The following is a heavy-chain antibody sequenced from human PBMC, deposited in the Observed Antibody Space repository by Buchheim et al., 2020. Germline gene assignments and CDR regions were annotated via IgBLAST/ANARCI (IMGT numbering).Heavy chain of an antibody. J-gene: IGHJ3*02. Sequence: QVQLVQSGAEVKKPGASVKVSCKASGYTFTGYYMHWVRQAPGQGLEWMGWINPNSGGPNYAQKFQGWVTMSRATSISTACMELSRLRSDDTAVYYCVISSGYHGRAFDIWGQGT. CDR1: GYTFTGYY. D-gene: IGHD3-22*01. CDR2: INPNSGGP. CDR3: VISSGYHGRAFDI. V-gene: IGHV1-2*04.